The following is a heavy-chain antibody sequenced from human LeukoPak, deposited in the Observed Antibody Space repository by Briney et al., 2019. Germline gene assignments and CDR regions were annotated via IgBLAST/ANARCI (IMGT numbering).Heavy chain of an antibody. Sequence: GGSLRLSCAASGFTFSSYSMNWVRQAPGKGLEWVSYISSSSSTIYYADSVKGRFTISRDNAKNSLYLQMNSLRAEDTAVYYCARANTVAVRGLDASDIWGQGTMVTVSS. CDR2: ISSSSSTI. CDR1: GFTFSSYS. D-gene: IGHD4-11*01. J-gene: IGHJ3*02. CDR3: ARANTVAVRGLDASDI. V-gene: IGHV3-48*01.